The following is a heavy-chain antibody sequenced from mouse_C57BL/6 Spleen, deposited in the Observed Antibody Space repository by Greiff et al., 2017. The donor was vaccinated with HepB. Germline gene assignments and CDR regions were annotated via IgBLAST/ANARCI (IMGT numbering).Heavy chain of an antibody. CDR1: GYAFSSSW. V-gene: IGHV1-82*01. CDR3: ADLSNYFDY. CDR2: IYPGDGDT. J-gene: IGHJ2*01. Sequence: QVQLQQSGPELVKPGASVKISCKASGYAFSSSWMNWVKQRPGKGLEWIGRIYPGDGDTNYNGKFKGKATLTADKSSSTAYMQLSSLTSEDSAVYFCADLSNYFDYWGQGTTLTVSS.